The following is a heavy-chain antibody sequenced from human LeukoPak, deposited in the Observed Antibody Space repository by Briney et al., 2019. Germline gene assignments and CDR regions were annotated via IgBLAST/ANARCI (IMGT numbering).Heavy chain of an antibody. CDR1: GGSITSSTYS. CDR3: ARLLPYCSEGICYFWEYFDL. V-gene: IGHV4-39*02. D-gene: IGHD2-15*01. CDR2: FYYTGDT. Sequence: SETLSLTCSVSGGSITSSTYSWGWIRQPPGKGLEWIGSFYYTGDTYYGPSLKSRVTSSVDSSKNHFSLKLTSLTAADTAVYYCARLLPYCSEGICYFWEYFDLWGQKTVVTVSS. J-gene: IGHJ4*02.